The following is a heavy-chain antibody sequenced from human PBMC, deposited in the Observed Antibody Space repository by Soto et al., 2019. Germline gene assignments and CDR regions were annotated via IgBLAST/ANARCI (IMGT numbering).Heavy chain of an antibody. V-gene: IGHV4-39*01. CDR2: IYYSGST. CDR3: ARRKRIAAAGTLYYGMDV. D-gene: IGHD6-13*01. CDR1: PGSISSSSYY. J-gene: IGHJ6*02. Sequence: SESLCLTCTVSPGSISSSSYYCGCIRQLPGKGLEWMGSIYYSGSTYYNPSLKSRVTISVDTSEIHFSLKLSAVTAADTAVYYCARRKRIAAAGTLYYGMDVWGQGTTVT.